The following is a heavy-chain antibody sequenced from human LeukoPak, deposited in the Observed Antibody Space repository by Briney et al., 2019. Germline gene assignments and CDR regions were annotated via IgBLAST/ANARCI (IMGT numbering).Heavy chain of an antibody. CDR1: GFTFSSYA. CDR2: ISGSGGST. J-gene: IGHJ4*02. Sequence: PGGSLRLSCAASGFTFSSYAMSWVRQAPGEGLEWVSAISGSGGSTYYADSVKGRFTISRDNSKNTLYLQMNSLRAEDTAVYYCAKFNGVYSSSWYMGFDYWGQGTLVTVSS. V-gene: IGHV3-23*01. CDR3: AKFNGVYSSSWYMGFDY. D-gene: IGHD6-13*01.